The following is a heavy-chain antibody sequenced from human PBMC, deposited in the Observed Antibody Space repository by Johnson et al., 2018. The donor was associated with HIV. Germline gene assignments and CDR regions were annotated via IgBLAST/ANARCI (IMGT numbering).Heavy chain of an antibody. CDR3: ARGVVGVLSNAFDI. CDR1: GFTFSRYA. CDR2: IQADGSNK. J-gene: IGHJ3*02. Sequence: QVQLMESGGGVVQPGRSLRLSCAASGFTFSRYAMHWVRQAPGKGLEWVAFIQADGSNKYYADSVKGRFTISRDSSKNTLCLQMNSLRAEDTAVYYCARGVVGVLSNAFDIWGQGTMVIVSS. D-gene: IGHD1-26*01. V-gene: IGHV3-30*04.